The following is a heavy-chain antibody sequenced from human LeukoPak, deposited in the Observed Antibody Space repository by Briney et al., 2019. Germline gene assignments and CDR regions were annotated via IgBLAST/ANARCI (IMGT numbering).Heavy chain of an antibody. Sequence: SVKVSRKASGGTFSSYAISWVRQAPGQGLEWMGGIIPIFGTANYAQKFQGRVTITADKSTSTAYMELSSLRSEDTAVYYCARDHAALVGATRLNYFDYWGQGTLVTVSS. CDR1: GGTFSSYA. J-gene: IGHJ4*02. V-gene: IGHV1-69*06. CDR2: IIPIFGTA. D-gene: IGHD1-26*01. CDR3: ARDHAALVGATRLNYFDY.